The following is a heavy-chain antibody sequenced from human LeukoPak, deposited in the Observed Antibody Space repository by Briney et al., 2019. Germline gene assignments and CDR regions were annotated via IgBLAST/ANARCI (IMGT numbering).Heavy chain of an antibody. Sequence: SETLSLTCAVYGGSFSGYYWSWIRQPPGKGLEWIGEINHSGSTNYNPSLKSRVTISVDTSKNQFSLKLSSVTAADTAVYYCARDLDSWSGYHPRNWFDPWGQGTLVTVSS. CDR3: ARDLDSWSGYHPRNWFDP. D-gene: IGHD3-3*01. V-gene: IGHV4-34*01. CDR2: INHSGST. CDR1: GGSFSGYY. J-gene: IGHJ5*02.